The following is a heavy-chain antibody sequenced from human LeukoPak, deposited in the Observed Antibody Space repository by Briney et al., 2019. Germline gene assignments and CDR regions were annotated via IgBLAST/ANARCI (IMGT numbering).Heavy chain of an antibody. CDR3: ARDLCVPGSGNCMSSVDV. J-gene: IGHJ6*04. Sequence: GGALRLSCAASGFSFSTYWMAWLRQAPGKGLEWVANINPGGSEKYYVDSVKGRFTISRDDAKTSLYLQMDSLRAEDTAVYYCARDLCVPGSGNCMSSVDVWGKGTTVTVSS. CDR2: INPGGSEK. CDR1: GFSFSTYW. D-gene: IGHD2-2*01. V-gene: IGHV3-7*03.